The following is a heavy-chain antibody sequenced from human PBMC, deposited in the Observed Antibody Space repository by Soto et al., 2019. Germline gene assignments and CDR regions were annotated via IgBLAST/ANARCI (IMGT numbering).Heavy chain of an antibody. V-gene: IGHV4-59*08. J-gene: IGHJ4*02. Sequence: ETLSLTCTVSGGSISSYYWSWIRQPPGKGLEWIGYIYYSGSTNYNPSLKSRLTISVDTSKNQFSLRLASVTAADTAIYYCARTPTRSDFHVVLHFFDLWGQGTQVTVSS. D-gene: IGHD3-10*01. CDR1: GGSISSYY. CDR2: IYYSGST. CDR3: ARTPTRSDFHVVLHFFDL.